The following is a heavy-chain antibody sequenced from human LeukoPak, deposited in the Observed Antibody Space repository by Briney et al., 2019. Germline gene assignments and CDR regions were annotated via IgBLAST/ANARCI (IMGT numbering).Heavy chain of an antibody. J-gene: IGHJ4*02. CDR3: ARDRPGGNSVDFDY. CDR2: IYHSGT. CDR1: GYSISSGYC. V-gene: IGHV4-38-2*02. Sequence: SETLSLTCTVSGYSISSGYCWGWIRQPPGKALEWIGSIYHSGTYYNPSLKSRVTLSVDTSKNQFSLKLSSVTAADTAVYYCARDRPGGNSVDFDYWGQGTLVTVSS. D-gene: IGHD4-23*01.